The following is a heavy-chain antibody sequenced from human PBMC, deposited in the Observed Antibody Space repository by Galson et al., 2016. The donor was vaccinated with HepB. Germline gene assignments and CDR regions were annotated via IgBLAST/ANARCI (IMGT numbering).Heavy chain of an antibody. J-gene: IGHJ6*02. D-gene: IGHD5-12*01. Sequence: SVKVSCKASGYTFTTYAMYWVRQAPGQRLEWMGWINAANGDTKYSQKLQGRGTITWDTSANTAYMVLSLLRSEDTAVYYCARGHIVATVDYYYYGLDVWGQGTTVTVSS. CDR3: ARGHIVATVDYYYYGLDV. CDR2: INAANGDT. CDR1: GYTFTTYA. V-gene: IGHV1-3*01.